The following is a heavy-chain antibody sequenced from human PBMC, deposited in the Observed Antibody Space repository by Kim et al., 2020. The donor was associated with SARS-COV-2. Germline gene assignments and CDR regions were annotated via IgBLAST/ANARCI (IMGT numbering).Heavy chain of an antibody. Sequence: GGSLRLSCAASGFTFSNYYMSWIRQAPGKGLEWVSYISSSSSYTNYADSVKGRFTISRDNAKNSLYLQMNSLRAEDTAVYYCARDTTGSGYNDYWGQGTLVTVSS. V-gene: IGHV3-11*06. J-gene: IGHJ4*02. D-gene: IGHD3-22*01. CDR2: ISSSSSYT. CDR1: GFTFSNYY. CDR3: ARDTTGSGYNDY.